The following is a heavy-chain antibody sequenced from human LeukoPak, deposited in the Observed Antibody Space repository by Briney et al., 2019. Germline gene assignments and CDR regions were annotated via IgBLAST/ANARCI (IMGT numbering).Heavy chain of an antibody. V-gene: IGHV3-21*01. J-gene: IGHJ6*03. CDR1: GFTFSSYS. CDR3: ARDNAGYSSSMDV. Sequence: GGSLRLSCAASGFTFSSYSMNWVRQAPGKGLEWVSSISSSSSYIYYADSVKGRLTISRDNAKNSLYLQMNSLRAEDTAVYYCARDNAGYSSSMDVWGKGTTVTVSS. CDR2: ISSSSSYI. D-gene: IGHD6-13*01.